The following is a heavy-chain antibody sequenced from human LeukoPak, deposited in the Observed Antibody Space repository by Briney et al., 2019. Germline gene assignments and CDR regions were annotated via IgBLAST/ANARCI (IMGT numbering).Heavy chain of an antibody. CDR2: ISGSGGST. V-gene: IGHV3-23*01. CDR3: ARDESGNYYGSGSYFYYYYGMDV. D-gene: IGHD3-10*01. Sequence: GGSLRLSCAASGFTFSSYAMSWVRQAPGKGLEWVSAISGSGGSTYYADSVKGRFTISRDNSKNTLYLQMNSLRAEDTAVYYCARDESGNYYGSGSYFYYYYGMDVWGQGTTVTVSS. J-gene: IGHJ6*02. CDR1: GFTFSSYA.